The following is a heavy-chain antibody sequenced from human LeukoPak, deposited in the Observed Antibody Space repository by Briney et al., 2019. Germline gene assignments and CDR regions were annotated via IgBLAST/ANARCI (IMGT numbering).Heavy chain of an antibody. V-gene: IGHV4-59*08. Sequence: KTSETLSLTCTVSGGSISSYYWSWIRRPPGKGLEWIGYIYYSGSTNYNPSLKSRVTISVDTSKNQLSLKLSSVTAADTAVYYCARHWETSSWYVDYWGQGTLVTVSS. CDR3: ARHWETSSWYVDY. J-gene: IGHJ4*02. CDR1: GGSISSYY. CDR2: IYYSGST. D-gene: IGHD6-13*01.